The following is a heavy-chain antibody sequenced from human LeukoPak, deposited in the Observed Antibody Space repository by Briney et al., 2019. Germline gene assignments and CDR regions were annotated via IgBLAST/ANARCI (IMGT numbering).Heavy chain of an antibody. CDR2: INPNSGGT. Sequence: GASVKVSCKASGYTFTGYYIHWVRQAPGQGLEWMGWINPNSGGTNYAQKFQGRVTMTRDTSISTAYMELSRLRSDDTAVYYCARSRSSGWNAFDIWGQGTMVTVSS. D-gene: IGHD6-19*01. J-gene: IGHJ3*02. CDR3: ARSRSSGWNAFDI. CDR1: GYTFTGYY. V-gene: IGHV1-2*02.